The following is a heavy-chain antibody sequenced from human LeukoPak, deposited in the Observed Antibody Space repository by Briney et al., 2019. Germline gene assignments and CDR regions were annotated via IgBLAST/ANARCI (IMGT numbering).Heavy chain of an antibody. CDR3: ARLLLRSWFDP. CDR2: ISYTGST. D-gene: IGHD3-10*01. CDR1: GGSISRYY. J-gene: IGHJ5*02. V-gene: IGHV4-59*01. Sequence: PSETLSLTCTVSGGSISRYYWSWIRQHPGNGLEWIGYISYTGSTTYNSSLKSRVTISVDTSKNQFSLKLSSVTAADTAVYYCARLLLRSWFDPWGQGTLVTVSS.